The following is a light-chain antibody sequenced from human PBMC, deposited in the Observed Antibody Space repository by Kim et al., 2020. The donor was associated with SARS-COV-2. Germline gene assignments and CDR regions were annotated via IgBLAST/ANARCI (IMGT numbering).Light chain of an antibody. Sequence: SPGERVNLSCRASETVSNKLAWYQQKPGQAPSLLIYDASSRAAGIPARFRGSGSGTEFTLTITSLQSEDSAVYYCQQFKDWPPLTFGGGTKVDIK. CDR1: ETVSNK. CDR3: QQFKDWPPLT. CDR2: DAS. J-gene: IGKJ4*01. V-gene: IGKV3D-15*01.